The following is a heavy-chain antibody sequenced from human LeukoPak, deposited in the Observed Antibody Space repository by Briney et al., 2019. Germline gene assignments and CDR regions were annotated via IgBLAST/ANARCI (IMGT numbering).Heavy chain of an antibody. D-gene: IGHD3-10*01. Sequence: PSETLSLTCTVSGDSISSYYWSWIRQPPGKGLEWIGYIYYSGDTSYNPSLKSRVTISVDTSKTQFPLKLSSVTAADTAVYYCARVLGSYYYGAGWFDSWGQGTQVTVSS. J-gene: IGHJ5*01. CDR2: IYYSGDT. V-gene: IGHV4-59*01. CDR1: GDSISSYY. CDR3: ARVLGSYYYGAGWFDS.